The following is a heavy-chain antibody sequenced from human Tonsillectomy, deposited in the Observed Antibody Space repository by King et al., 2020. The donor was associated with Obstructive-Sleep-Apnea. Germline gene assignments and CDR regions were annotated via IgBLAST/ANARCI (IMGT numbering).Heavy chain of an antibody. D-gene: IGHD6-13*01. Sequence: QLVQSGGGLVQPGRSLRLSCAASGFTFDDYAMHWVRQAPGKGLEWVSGISWNSGSIGDAVSVKGRFTISRDNAKNSLYLQMNSLRAEDTALYYCAKDATGYSSSWPNWFDPWGQGTLVTVSS. CDR2: ISWNSGSI. CDR3: AKDATGYSSSWPNWFDP. V-gene: IGHV3-9*01. CDR1: GFTFDDYA. J-gene: IGHJ5*02.